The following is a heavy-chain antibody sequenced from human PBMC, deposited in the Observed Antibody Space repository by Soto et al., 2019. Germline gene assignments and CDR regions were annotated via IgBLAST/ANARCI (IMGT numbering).Heavy chain of an antibody. Sequence: SENLSLTCTVSGGSVSNSNYYWGWIRQSPGKGLEWIGSVYYRGRSYSKSSVKSRVTISVDTSKNQFSLNLNSVTASDTAVYYCVSQRTSVLTQAYFDYWGPAALVTVSS. V-gene: IGHV4-39*01. CDR3: VSQRTSVLTQAYFDY. CDR1: GGSVSNSNYY. CDR2: VYYRGRS. D-gene: IGHD2-8*01. J-gene: IGHJ4*02.